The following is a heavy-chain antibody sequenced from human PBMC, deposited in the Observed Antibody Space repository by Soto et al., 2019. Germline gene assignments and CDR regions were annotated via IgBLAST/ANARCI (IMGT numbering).Heavy chain of an antibody. V-gene: IGHV3-23*01. CDR2: ISGSGGSA. CDR3: AKDPYSGVLVPVAIGFDP. CDR1: GFTFSNYA. Sequence: LRLSCAASGFTFSNYAMTWVRQGPGKGLEWVSAISGSGGSAYYADSVKGRFTISRDNSKNTLYLQMSSLRADDSGVYYCAKDPYSGVLVPVAIGFDPWGPGTLVTVSS. J-gene: IGHJ5*02. D-gene: IGHD2-2*01.